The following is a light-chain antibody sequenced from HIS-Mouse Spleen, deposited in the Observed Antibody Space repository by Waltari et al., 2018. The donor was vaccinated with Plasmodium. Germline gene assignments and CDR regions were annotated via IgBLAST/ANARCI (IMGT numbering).Light chain of an antibody. J-gene: IGKJ1*01. Sequence: EIVMTQSPATLSVSPGESATLSSRASQSVRSNLAWYQQKPGQAPRLLIYGASTRATGIPARFSGSRSGTEFTLTISSRQSEDFAVSYCQQYNNWPRGTFGQGTKVEIK. CDR1: QSVRSN. CDR2: GAS. CDR3: QQYNNWPRGT. V-gene: IGKV3-15*01.